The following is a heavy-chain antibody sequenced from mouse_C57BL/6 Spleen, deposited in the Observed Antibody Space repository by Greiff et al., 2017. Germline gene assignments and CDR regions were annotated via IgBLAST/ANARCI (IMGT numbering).Heavy chain of an antibody. D-gene: IGHD4-1*01. Sequence: VQLQQSGPELVKPGASVKISCKASGYTFTDYYMNWVKQSHGKSLEWIGDINPNNGGTSYNQKFKGKATLTVDKSSSTAYMELRSLTSEDSAVYYCARRVGPDYWGQGTTLTVSS. CDR2: INPNNGGT. CDR1: GYTFTDYY. J-gene: IGHJ2*01. V-gene: IGHV1-26*01. CDR3: ARRVGPDY.